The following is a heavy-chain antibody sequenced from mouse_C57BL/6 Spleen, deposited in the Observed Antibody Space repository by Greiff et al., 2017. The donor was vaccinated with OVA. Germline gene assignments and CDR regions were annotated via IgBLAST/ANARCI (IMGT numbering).Heavy chain of an antibody. CDR2: ISDGGSYT. V-gene: IGHV5-4*01. CDR1: GFTFSSYA. CDR3: ARRDYYGSTFDY. Sequence: EVQRVESGGGLVKPGGSLKLSCAASGFTFSSYAMSWVRQTPEKRLEWVATISDGGSYTYYPDNVKGRFTISRDNAKNNLYLHMSHLKSEDTAMYYCARRDYYGSTFDYWGQGTTLTVSS. D-gene: IGHD1-1*01. J-gene: IGHJ2*01.